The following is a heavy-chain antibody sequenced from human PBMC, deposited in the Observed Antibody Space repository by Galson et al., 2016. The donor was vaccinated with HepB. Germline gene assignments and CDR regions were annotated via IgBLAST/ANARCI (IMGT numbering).Heavy chain of an antibody. J-gene: IGHJ5*02. Sequence: SLRLSCATSGFTFSSYDMHWVRQPTGKGLEWVSGIGKTGDTYYPGSVKGRFTLSRENAKNSVYLQMNSLRAEDTAGYYCARGAPVGFDPWGQGTLVTVSS. CDR2: IGKTGDT. CDR3: ARGAPVGFDP. V-gene: IGHV3-13*01. D-gene: IGHD3-16*01. CDR1: GFTFSSYD.